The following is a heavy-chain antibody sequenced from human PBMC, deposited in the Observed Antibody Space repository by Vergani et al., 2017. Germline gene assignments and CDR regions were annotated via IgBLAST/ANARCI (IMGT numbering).Heavy chain of an antibody. CDR1: GGSFSGYY. V-gene: IGHV4-34*01. J-gene: IGHJ4*02. Sequence: QVQLQQWGAGLLKPSETLSLTCAVYGGSFSGYYWSWIRQPPGKGLEWIGEINHSGSTNYNPSLKSRVTISVDTSKNQFSLKLSSVTAADTAVYYGARGGIKGGVRGVKDYWGQGTLVTVSS. CDR2: INHSGST. D-gene: IGHD3-10*01. CDR3: ARGGIKGGVRGVKDY.